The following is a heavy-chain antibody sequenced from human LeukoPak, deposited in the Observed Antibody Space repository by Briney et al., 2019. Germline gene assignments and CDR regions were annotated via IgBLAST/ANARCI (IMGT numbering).Heavy chain of an antibody. V-gene: IGHV3-23*01. CDR2: ISGSGGST. D-gene: IGHD4-17*01. CDR1: GFTFSSYA. CDR3: AKDEIDYGDCVNFGFGAFDI. J-gene: IGHJ3*02. Sequence: GGSLRLSCAASGFTFSSYAMSWVRQAPGKGLEWVSAISGSGGSTHYADSVKGRFTISRDNSKNTLYLQMNSLRAEDTAVYYCAKDEIDYGDCVNFGFGAFDIWGQGTMVTVSS.